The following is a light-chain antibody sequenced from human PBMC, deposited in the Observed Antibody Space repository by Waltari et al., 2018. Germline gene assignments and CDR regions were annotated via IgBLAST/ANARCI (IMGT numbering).Light chain of an antibody. J-gene: IGKJ1*01. CDR2: DAS. Sequence: EIVLTQSPGTLSLSPGERATLSCRASQSVSRFLAWYQQKPGQAPRLLIYDASTRVTGIPDRFSGSGSGTDFSITIRRLEPEDFAVYYCQKYGTLPATFGQGTKVEVK. CDR3: QKYGTLPAT. CDR1: QSVSRF. V-gene: IGKV3-20*01.